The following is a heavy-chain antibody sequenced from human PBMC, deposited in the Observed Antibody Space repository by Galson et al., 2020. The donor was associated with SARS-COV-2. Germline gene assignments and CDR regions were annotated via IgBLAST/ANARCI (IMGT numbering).Heavy chain of an antibody. V-gene: IGHV3-9*01. CDR2: ISWNSGSI. CDR1: GFTFDDYA. D-gene: IGHD6-13*01. Sequence: SLKISCAASGFTFDDYAMHWVRQAPGKGLEWVSGISWNSGSIGYADSVKGRFTISRDNAKNSLYLQMNSLRAEDTALYYCANAGLDAFDIWGQGTMVTVSS. J-gene: IGHJ3*02. CDR3: ANAGLDAFDI.